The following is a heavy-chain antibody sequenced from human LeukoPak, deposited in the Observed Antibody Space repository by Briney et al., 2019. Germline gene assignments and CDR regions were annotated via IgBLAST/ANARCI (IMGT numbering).Heavy chain of an antibody. V-gene: IGHV1-69*04. J-gene: IGHJ5*02. Sequence: SVKVSCKASGYTFTSYGISWVRQAPGQGLEWMGRIIPILGIANYAQKFQGRVTITADKSTSTAYMELSSLRSEDTAVYYCASETVTTFLQDNWFDPWGQGTLVTVSS. D-gene: IGHD4-17*01. CDR1: GYTFTSYG. CDR3: ASETVTTFLQDNWFDP. CDR2: IIPILGIA.